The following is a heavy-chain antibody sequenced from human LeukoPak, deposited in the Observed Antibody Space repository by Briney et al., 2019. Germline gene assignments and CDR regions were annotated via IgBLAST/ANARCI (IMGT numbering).Heavy chain of an antibody. J-gene: IGHJ4*02. D-gene: IGHD3-3*01. CDR3: ARQGDFWSGYYFGY. CDR2: IYYSGST. V-gene: IGHV4-39*01. Sequence: SETLSLTCTVSGGSISSSSYYWGWIRQPPGKGLEWIGSIYYSGSTYYNPSLKSRVTISVDTSKSQFSLKLISVTAADTAVYYCARQGDFWSGYYFGYWGQGTLVTVSS. CDR1: GGSISSSSYY.